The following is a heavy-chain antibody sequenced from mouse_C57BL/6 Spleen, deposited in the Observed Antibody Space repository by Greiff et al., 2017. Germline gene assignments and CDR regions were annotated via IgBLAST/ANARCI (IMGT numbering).Heavy chain of an antibody. CDR1: GYAFSSSW. CDR2: IYPGDGDT. V-gene: IGHV1-82*01. J-gene: IGHJ2*01. CDR3: ARQDLYYYGSSLDY. D-gene: IGHD1-1*01. Sequence: QVQLQQSGPELVKPGASVKISCKASGYAFSSSWMNWVKQRPGKGLEWIGRIYPGDGDTNYNGKFKGKATLTADKYSSTAYMQLSSLTSEDSAVYFCARQDLYYYGSSLDYWGQGTTLTVSS.